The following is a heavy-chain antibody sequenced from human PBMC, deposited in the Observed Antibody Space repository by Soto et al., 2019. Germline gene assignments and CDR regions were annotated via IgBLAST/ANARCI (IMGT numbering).Heavy chain of an antibody. CDR2: ISSNGDST. CDR1: GFTFSSYA. CDR3: ATSYCSSTSCYHINIYYYGMDV. Sequence: PGGSLRLSCAASGFTFSSYAMSWVRQAPGKGLEWVSAISSNGDSTYYADSVKGRFTISRDTSKNTLYLQMNSLRAEDTAVYYCATSYCSSTSCYHINIYYYGMDVWGQGTTVTVSS. D-gene: IGHD2-2*01. J-gene: IGHJ6*02. V-gene: IGHV3-23*01.